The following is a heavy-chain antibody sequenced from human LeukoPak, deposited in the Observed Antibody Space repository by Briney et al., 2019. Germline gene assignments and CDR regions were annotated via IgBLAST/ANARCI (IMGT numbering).Heavy chain of an antibody. CDR3: VRDGGPTYYYDSSGYYLNWFDP. D-gene: IGHD3-22*01. CDR2: INPSSGGT. CDR1: GYTFTGYY. V-gene: IGHV1-2*02. Sequence: GPSVKVSCKASGYTFTGYYMHWVRQAPGQGLEWMGWINPSSGGTNYAQKFQGRVTMTRDTSINTAYMELSRLRSDDTAVYYCVRDGGPTYYYDSSGYYLNWFDPWGQGALVTVSS. J-gene: IGHJ5*02.